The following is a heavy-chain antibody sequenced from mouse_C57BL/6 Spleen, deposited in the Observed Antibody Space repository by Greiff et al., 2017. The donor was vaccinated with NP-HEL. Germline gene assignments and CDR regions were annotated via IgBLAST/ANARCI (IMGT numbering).Heavy chain of an antibody. D-gene: IGHD1-1*01. CDR3: ARHEEPPYYGSSSAWFAY. J-gene: IGHJ3*01. V-gene: IGHV1-62-2*01. CDR1: GYTFTEYT. Sequence: QVQLQQPGAELVKPGASVKLSCKASGYTFTEYTIHWVKQRSGQGLEWIGWFYPGSGSIKYNEKFKDKATLTADKSSSTVYMELSRLTSEDSAVYFCARHEEPPYYGSSSAWFAYWGQGTLVTVSA. CDR2: FYPGSGSI.